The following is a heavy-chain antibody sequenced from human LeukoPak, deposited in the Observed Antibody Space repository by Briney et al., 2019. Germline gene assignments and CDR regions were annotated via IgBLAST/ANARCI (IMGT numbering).Heavy chain of an antibody. Sequence: SETLSLTCTVSGGSISRYNWSWIRQPPGKGLEWVGYIYYSGSTNYNPSLKSRVTISVDTSKNQFSLELSSVTAADTAVYYCARAPVYSSSWYYFDYWGQGTLVTVSS. J-gene: IGHJ4*02. D-gene: IGHD6-13*01. V-gene: IGHV4-59*01. CDR1: GGSISRYN. CDR2: IYYSGST. CDR3: ARAPVYSSSWYYFDY.